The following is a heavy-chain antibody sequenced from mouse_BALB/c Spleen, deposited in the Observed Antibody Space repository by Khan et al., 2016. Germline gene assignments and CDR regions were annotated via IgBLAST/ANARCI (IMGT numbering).Heavy chain of an antibody. CDR1: GYAFSSYW. D-gene: IGHD4-1*01. CDR3: AKLTGTTEAMDY. Sequence: QVRLQQSGAELVRPGSSVKISCKASGYAFSSYWMNWVKQRPGQGLEWIGQIYPGDGDTNYNGKFKGKATLTADKSSSTAYMQLSSLTSEDAAVYFCAKLTGTTEAMDYWGQGTSVTVSS. J-gene: IGHJ4*01. V-gene: IGHV1-80*01. CDR2: IYPGDGDT.